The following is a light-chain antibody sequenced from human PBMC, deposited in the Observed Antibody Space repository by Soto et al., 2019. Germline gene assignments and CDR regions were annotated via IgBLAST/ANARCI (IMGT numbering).Light chain of an antibody. CDR3: CSYAGSNTWV. J-gene: IGLJ1*01. V-gene: IGLV2-11*01. Sequence: QSVLAQPASVFGSPGQSLTISCPGPTSDVGIYNYVSWYQQHPGKVPQLIIYDVTKRHSGVPDRFSGSKSGSTASLTIAGLQTEDEASYYCCSYAGSNTWVFGTGTKVTVL. CDR1: TSDVGIYNY. CDR2: DVT.